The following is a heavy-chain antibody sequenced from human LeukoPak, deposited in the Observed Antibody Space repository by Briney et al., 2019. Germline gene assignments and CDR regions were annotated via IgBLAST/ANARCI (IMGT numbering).Heavy chain of an antibody. V-gene: IGHV4-34*01. Sequence: SETLSLTCAVYGGSFSGYYWSWIRQPPGKGLEWIGEINHSGSTNYNPSLKSRVTISVDTSKNQFSLKLSSVTAADTAVYYCARDQFPFMVKFDPWGQGTLVTVSS. D-gene: IGHD2-8*01. J-gene: IGHJ5*02. CDR2: INHSGST. CDR3: ARDQFPFMVKFDP. CDR1: GGSFSGYY.